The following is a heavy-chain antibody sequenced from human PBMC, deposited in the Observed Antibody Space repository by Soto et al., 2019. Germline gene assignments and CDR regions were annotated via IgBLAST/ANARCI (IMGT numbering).Heavy chain of an antibody. D-gene: IGHD6-13*01. V-gene: IGHV4-39*01. CDR2: IYYSGST. CDR3: ARTGYSSSWYWYYYGMDV. Sequence: QLQLQESGPGLVKPSETLSLTCTVSGGSISSSSYYWGWIRQPPGKGLEWIGSIYYSGSTYYNPSLKSRVTISVDTSKNQFSLKLSSVTAADTAVYYCARTGYSSSWYWYYYGMDVWGQGTTVTVSS. J-gene: IGHJ6*02. CDR1: GGSISSSSYY.